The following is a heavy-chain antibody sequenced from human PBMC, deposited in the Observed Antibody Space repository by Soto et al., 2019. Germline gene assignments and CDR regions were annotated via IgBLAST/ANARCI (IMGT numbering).Heavy chain of an antibody. Sequence: GGSLRLSCAASGFTFSSYAMSWVRQAPGKGLEWVSAISGSGGSTYYADSVKGRFTISRDNSKNTLYLQMNSLRAEDTAVYYCAKDRNYYDSSGYCYDAFDIWGQGTMVTVSS. J-gene: IGHJ3*02. CDR1: GFTFSSYA. CDR3: AKDRNYYDSSGYCYDAFDI. V-gene: IGHV3-23*01. D-gene: IGHD3-22*01. CDR2: ISGSGGST.